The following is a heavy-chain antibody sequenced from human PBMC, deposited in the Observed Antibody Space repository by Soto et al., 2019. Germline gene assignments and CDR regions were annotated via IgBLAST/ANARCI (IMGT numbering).Heavy chain of an antibody. CDR3: AKTYSGSYSGHGMDV. J-gene: IGHJ6*02. CDR1: GFTFSSYA. D-gene: IGHD1-26*01. CDR2: ISISGGGT. V-gene: IGHV3-23*01. Sequence: EVQLLESGGGLIQPGGSLRLSCAASGFTFSSYAMNWVRQAPGKGLEWVSTISISGGGTYYADYVRGRFTISRDNSKNTLYLQMNSLTAEDTAVYYCAKTYSGSYSGHGMDVWGQGTTVTVSS.